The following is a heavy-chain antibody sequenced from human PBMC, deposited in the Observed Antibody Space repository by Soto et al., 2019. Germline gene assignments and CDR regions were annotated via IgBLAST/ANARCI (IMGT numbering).Heavy chain of an antibody. CDR1: GYTFPAYG. D-gene: IGHD6-13*01. J-gene: IGHJ4*02. Sequence: QVQLVRCGAEVKKPGASVLVSCKAYGYTFPAYGISWVRQAPGQGLEWMGWISAYNGNTTYAQKLQRRVTMTTDTSTSTAYLELRSLRSDDTDVYYCARDWISRTQIAAAGIFDYWGQGTLVTVSS. V-gene: IGHV1-18*01. CDR3: ARDWISRTQIAAAGIFDY. CDR2: ISAYNGNT.